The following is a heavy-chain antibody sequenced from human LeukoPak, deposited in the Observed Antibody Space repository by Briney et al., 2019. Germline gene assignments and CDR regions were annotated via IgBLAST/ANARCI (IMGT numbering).Heavy chain of an antibody. V-gene: IGHV3-21*01. D-gene: IGHD2/OR15-2a*01. J-gene: IGHJ4*02. CDR2: ISSNTIYI. CDR3: ARDLIASDFDY. CDR1: GFTFSSYS. Sequence: GGSLRLSCAASGFTFSSYSMNWVRQAPGKGLEWVSSISSNTIYIYYADSVKGRFTISRDNAKNSLYLQMNSLRAEDTAVYYCARDLIASDFDYWGQGTLVTVSS.